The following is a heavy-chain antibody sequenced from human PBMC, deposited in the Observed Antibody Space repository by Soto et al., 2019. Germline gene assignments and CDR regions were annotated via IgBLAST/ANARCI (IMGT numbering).Heavy chain of an antibody. V-gene: IGHV5-51*01. J-gene: IGHJ4*02. CDR1: GDSVCSYW. Sequence: VEALQISCKGCGDSVCSYWSGWERQMPGKGLEWMGIIFPADSDTKYRPSFQGQVTISADKSISTAYLQWNSLKASDTAMYYCAFPYGDSLFGNYWGQGTLVTVSS. CDR2: IFPADSDT. D-gene: IGHD4-17*01. CDR3: AFPYGDSLFGNY.